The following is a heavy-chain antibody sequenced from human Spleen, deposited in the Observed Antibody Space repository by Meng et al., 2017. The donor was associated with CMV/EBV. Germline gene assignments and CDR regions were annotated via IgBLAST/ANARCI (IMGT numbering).Heavy chain of an antibody. V-gene: IGHV3-11*01. CDR1: GFTFSDYY. CDR2: ISSSGYTM. D-gene: IGHD2-2*01. Sequence: GESLKISCAASGFTFSDYYMSWIRQAPGKGLEWVSYISSSGYTMYYADSVKGRFTISRDNAKNSLYLQMNNLRAEDTAVYYCARVVVPAVIDAFDIWGQGTMVTVSS. J-gene: IGHJ3*02. CDR3: ARVVVPAVIDAFDI.